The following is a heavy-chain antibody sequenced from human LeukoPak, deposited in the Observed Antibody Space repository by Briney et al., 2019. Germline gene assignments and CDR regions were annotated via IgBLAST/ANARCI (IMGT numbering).Heavy chain of an antibody. CDR1: GYTFTGYY. CDR3: ARAAGGYDSPFDC. V-gene: IGHV1-2*02. J-gene: IGHJ4*02. D-gene: IGHD5-12*01. Sequence: ASVKVSCKASGYTFTGYYMHWVRQAPGQGLEWMGWINPNSGGTNYAQKFQGRVTMTRDTSISTAYMELSRLRSDDTAVYYCARAAGGYDSPFDCWGQGTLVTVSS. CDR2: INPNSGGT.